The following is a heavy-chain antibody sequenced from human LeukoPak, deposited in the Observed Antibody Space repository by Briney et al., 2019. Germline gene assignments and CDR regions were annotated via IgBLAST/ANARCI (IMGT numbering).Heavy chain of an antibody. CDR3: AKRGVVIRVILVGFHKEAYYFDS. D-gene: IGHD3-22*01. J-gene: IGHJ4*02. CDR1: GFTFSDYY. CDR2: ISDSGGRT. Sequence: GGSLRLSCAASGFTFSDYYMSWIRQAPGKGLEWVAGISDSGGRTNYADSVKGRFTISRDNPKNTLYLQMNSLRAEDTAVYFCAKRGVVIRVILVGFHKEAYYFDSWGQGALVTVSS. V-gene: IGHV3-23*01.